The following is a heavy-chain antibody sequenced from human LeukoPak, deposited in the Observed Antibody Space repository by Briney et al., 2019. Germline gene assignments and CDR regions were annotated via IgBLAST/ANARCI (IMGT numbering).Heavy chain of an antibody. CDR1: GGSISSSSYY. Sequence: PSETLSLTCTVSGGSISSSSYYWGWIRQPPGKGLEWIGSIYYSGSTYYNPSLKSRVTISVDTSKNQFSLKLSSVTAADTAVYYCASAKPTYYYDSSGRIFDYWGQGTLVTVSS. CDR2: IYYSGST. J-gene: IGHJ4*02. CDR3: ASAKPTYYYDSSGRIFDY. D-gene: IGHD3-22*01. V-gene: IGHV4-39*07.